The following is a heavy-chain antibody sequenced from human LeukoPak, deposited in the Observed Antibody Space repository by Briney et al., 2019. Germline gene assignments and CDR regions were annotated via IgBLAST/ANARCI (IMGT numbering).Heavy chain of an antibody. CDR1: GYTFTSYG. J-gene: IGHJ6*02. V-gene: IGHV1-18*01. CDR3: ARGFEAVAGTWIRWFYYGMDV. CDR2: FSAYNGNT. D-gene: IGHD6-19*01. Sequence: ASVKVSCKTSGYTFTSYGISWVRQAPGQGLEWMGWFSAYNGNTNYAQKLQGRVTMTTDTSTSTAYMELRSLRSDDTAVYYCARGFEAVAGTWIRWFYYGMDVWGQGTTVTVSS.